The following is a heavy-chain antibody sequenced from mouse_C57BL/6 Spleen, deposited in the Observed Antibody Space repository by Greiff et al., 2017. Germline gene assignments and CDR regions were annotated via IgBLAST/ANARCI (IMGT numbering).Heavy chain of an antibody. D-gene: IGHD4-1*01. CDR3: ASWDVGGFAY. V-gene: IGHV1-26*01. J-gene: IGHJ3*01. CDR2: INPNNGGT. Sequence: VQLQQSGPELVKPGASVKISCKASGYTFTDYYMNWVKQSHGKSLEWIGDINPNNGGTSYNQKFKGKATLTVDKSSSTAYMELRSLTSEDSAVYYCASWDVGGFAYWGQGTLVTVSA. CDR1: GYTFTDYY.